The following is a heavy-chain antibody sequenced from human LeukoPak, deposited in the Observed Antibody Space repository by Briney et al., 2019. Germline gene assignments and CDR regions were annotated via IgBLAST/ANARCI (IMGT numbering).Heavy chain of an antibody. J-gene: IGHJ4*02. V-gene: IGHV4-30-4*07. D-gene: IGHD3-3*01. CDR3: ARDTGIRDFWSGYYTGYFDY. CDR1: GGSISSGGYS. CDR2: IYYSGST. Sequence: SETLSLTCAVSGGSISSGGYSWSWIRQPPGKGLEWIGYIYYSGSTYYNPSLKSRVTMSVDTSKNQFSLKLSSVTAADTAVYYCARDTGIRDFWSGYYTGYFDYWGQGTLVTVSS.